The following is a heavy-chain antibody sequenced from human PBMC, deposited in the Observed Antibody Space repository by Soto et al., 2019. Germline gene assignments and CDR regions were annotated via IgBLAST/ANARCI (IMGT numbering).Heavy chain of an antibody. Sequence: GASGKVSCKASGNKITKIHIHWGRQAPGQNLEWMGMIDPSGGVTRDAQRFQGRITMTSDTSTSSVYMELRGLTSEDTPVYYCACDVIGHDIYEAIRYLFDLCGR. CDR1: GNKITKIH. D-gene: IGHD3-16*02. CDR2: IDPSGGVT. J-gene: IGHJ2*01. V-gene: IGHV1-46*01. CDR3: ACDVIGHDIYEAIRYLFDL.